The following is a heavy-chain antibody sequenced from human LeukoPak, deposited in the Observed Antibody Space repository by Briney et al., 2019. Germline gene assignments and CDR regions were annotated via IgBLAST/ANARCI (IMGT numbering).Heavy chain of an antibody. CDR3: GKTTVGYSSGQKPAWPVDY. CDR2: IFGSGGSP. CDR1: GFTFASHA. J-gene: IGHJ4*02. Sequence: GGSLRLSCEASGFTFASHAMYWVRQAPGQGLEWVAGIFGSGGSPHYADPVKGRFTISRDNSRNTVYLQINSLRAEDTAVYYCGKTTVGYSSGQKPAWPVDYWGQGTLVTVSS. D-gene: IGHD5-18*01. V-gene: IGHV3-23*01.